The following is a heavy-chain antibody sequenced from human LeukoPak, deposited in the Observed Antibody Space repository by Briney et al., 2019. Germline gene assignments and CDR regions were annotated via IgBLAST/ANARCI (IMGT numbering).Heavy chain of an antibody. CDR1: GFTFDDYA. Sequence: LPGGSLRLSCAASGFTFDDYAMHWVRQAPGKGLEWVSLISWDGGSTYYADSVKGRFTISRDNSRHTLYLQMNSLGAEDTALYYCAKDKEYSGFGPILSGYYCGMDVWGKGTTVAVSS. J-gene: IGHJ6*04. V-gene: IGHV3-43D*04. CDR3: AKDKEYSGFGPILSGYYCGMDV. D-gene: IGHD5-12*01. CDR2: ISWDGGST.